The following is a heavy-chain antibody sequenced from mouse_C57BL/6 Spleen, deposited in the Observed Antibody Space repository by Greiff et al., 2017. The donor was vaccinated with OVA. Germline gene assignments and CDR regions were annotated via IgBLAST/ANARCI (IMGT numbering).Heavy chain of an antibody. V-gene: IGHV5-12*01. Sequence: EVQRVESGGGLVQPGGSLKLSCAASGFTFSDYYMYWVRQTPEKRLEWVAYISNGGGSTYYPDTVKGRFTISRDNAKNTLYLQMSRLKSEDTAMYYCARLFDYGDYYAMDYWGQGTSVTVSS. CDR3: ARLFDYGDYYAMDY. J-gene: IGHJ4*01. CDR1: GFTFSDYY. D-gene: IGHD2-4*01. CDR2: ISNGGGST.